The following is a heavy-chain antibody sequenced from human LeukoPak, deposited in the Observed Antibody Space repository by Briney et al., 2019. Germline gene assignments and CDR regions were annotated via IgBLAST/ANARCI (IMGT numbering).Heavy chain of an antibody. CDR2: ISSSGSTI. CDR3: ARDFAPSVYYDNSGYYDH. CDR1: GFTFSSYE. D-gene: IGHD3-22*01. Sequence: GGSLRLSCAASGFTFSSYEMNWVRQAPGKGLEWVSYISSSGSTIYYADSIRGRFTISRDNAKNSLYLQMNSLTAEDTAVYYCARDFAPSVYYDNSGYYDHWGQGTLVTVSS. V-gene: IGHV3-48*03. J-gene: IGHJ5*02.